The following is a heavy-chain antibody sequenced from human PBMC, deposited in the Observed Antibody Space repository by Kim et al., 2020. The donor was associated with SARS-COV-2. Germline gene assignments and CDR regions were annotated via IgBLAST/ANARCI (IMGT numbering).Heavy chain of an antibody. J-gene: IGHJ6*02. V-gene: IGHV3-74*01. CDR1: GFTFSSYW. CDR3: ARDHYYDFWSGYYPKNYYYDGMDV. D-gene: IGHD3-3*01. CDR2: INSDGSST. Sequence: GGSLRLSCAASGFTFSSYWMHWVRQAPGKGLVWVSRINSDGSSTSYADSVKGRFTISRDNAKNTLYLQMNSLRAEDTAVYYCARDHYYDFWSGYYPKNYYYDGMDVWGQGTTVTVSS.